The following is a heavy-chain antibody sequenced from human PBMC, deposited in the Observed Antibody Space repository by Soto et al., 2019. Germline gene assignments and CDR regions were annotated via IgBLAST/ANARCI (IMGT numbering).Heavy chain of an antibody. CDR2: INHTGGT. J-gene: IGHJ5*02. Sequence: SQTMSLTCAVYGRSVTSYYWNWIRQPPGKGLTWIVEINHTGGTHYNPSLKSRVTMSVDTSKNQFSLRLSSVTAADTAIYYCATRITVFGLLIPPFDPWGQGTQVTVSS. V-gene: IGHV4-34*01. CDR1: GRSVTSYY. D-gene: IGHD3-3*01. CDR3: ATRITVFGLLIPPFDP.